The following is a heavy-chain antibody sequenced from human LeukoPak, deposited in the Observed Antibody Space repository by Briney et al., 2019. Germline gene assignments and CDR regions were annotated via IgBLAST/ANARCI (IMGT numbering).Heavy chain of an antibody. CDR3: ANPIRGDIVATISY. V-gene: IGHV3-23*01. J-gene: IGHJ4*02. CDR1: GFTFSSYA. CDR2: ISGSGGST. Sequence: GGSPRLSCAASGFTFSSYAMSWVRQAPGKGLEWVSAISGSGGSTYYADSVKGRFTISRDNSKNTLYLQMNSLRAEDTAVYYCANPIRGDIVATISYWGQGTLVTVSS. D-gene: IGHD5-12*01.